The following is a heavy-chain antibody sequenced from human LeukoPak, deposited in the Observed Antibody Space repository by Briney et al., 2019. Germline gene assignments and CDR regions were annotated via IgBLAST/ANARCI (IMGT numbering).Heavy chain of an antibody. Sequence: GGSLRLSCAVSGFTFSSYGMHWVCQAPDPGMGLVAVISYDGSNKNYADSGKGRFTISRDNSKNTLYLQMNSLGAEDTAVYYCAKDFVSFVDYYGMDVWGQGTTVTVSS. CDR2: ISYDGSNK. D-gene: IGHD2-21*01. CDR1: GFTFSSYG. J-gene: IGHJ6*02. CDR3: AKDFVSFVDYYGMDV. V-gene: IGHV3-30*18.